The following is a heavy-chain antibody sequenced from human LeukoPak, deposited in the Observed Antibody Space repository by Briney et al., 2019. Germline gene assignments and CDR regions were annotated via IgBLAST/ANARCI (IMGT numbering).Heavy chain of an antibody. J-gene: IGHJ4*02. CDR2: IRSKAYGGTT. CDR3: TRDSVGGRVDY. D-gene: IGHD3-10*01. V-gene: IGHV3-49*04. CDR1: GFTFGDYA. Sequence: PGGSLRLSCTASGFTFGDYAMSWVRQAPGKGLEWVGFIRSKAYGGTTEYAASVKGRFTISRVDSKSIAYLQMNSLKTEDTAVYYCTRDSVGGRVDYWGQGTLVTVSS.